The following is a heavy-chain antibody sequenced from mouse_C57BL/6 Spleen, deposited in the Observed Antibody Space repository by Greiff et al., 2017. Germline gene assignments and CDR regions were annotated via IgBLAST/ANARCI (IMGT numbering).Heavy chain of an antibody. CDR2: INPGSGGT. Sequence: VQLVESGAELVRPGTSVKVSCKASGYAFTNYLIEWVKQRPGQGLEWIGVINPGSGGTNYNEKFKGKATLTADKSSSTAYMQLSSLTSEDSAVYFCARRLLRFYAMDYWGQGTSVTVSS. CDR3: ARRLLRFYAMDY. CDR1: GYAFTNYL. J-gene: IGHJ4*01. V-gene: IGHV1-54*01. D-gene: IGHD2-2*01.